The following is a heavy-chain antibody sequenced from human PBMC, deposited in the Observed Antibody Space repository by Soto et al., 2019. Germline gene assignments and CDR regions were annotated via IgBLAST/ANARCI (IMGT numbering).Heavy chain of an antibody. V-gene: IGHV4-59*01. Sequence: NPSETLSLTCTVSGGSISTYYWSWIRQPPGGTLEWIGYIYASGAATYSPSLESRVTMSVDMPNNEFSLELTSLTAADTAVYYCARSHSFDGSIYHYYFDFWGQGTLVTVSS. CDR3: ARSHSFDGSIYHYYFDF. CDR1: GGSISTYY. D-gene: IGHD3-10*01. CDR2: IYASGAA. J-gene: IGHJ4*02.